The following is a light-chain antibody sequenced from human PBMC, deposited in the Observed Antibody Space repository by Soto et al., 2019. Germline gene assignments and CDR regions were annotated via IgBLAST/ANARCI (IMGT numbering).Light chain of an antibody. CDR3: QQYNNWPPLT. Sequence: EIVMTLSPATLSVSPGERATLSCRASQSVSSNLAGSQQKPGQAPRLLIYGASTRATGIPARFSGSGSGTEFTLTISSLQSEDFAVYYCQQYNNWPPLTFGGGTKVEIK. J-gene: IGKJ4*01. CDR1: QSVSSN. V-gene: IGKV3-15*01. CDR2: GAS.